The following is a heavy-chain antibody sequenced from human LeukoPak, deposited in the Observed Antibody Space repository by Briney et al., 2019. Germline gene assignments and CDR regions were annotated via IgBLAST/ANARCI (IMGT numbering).Heavy chain of an antibody. V-gene: IGHV4-31*03. CDR2: IYYSGGT. J-gene: IGHJ4*02. CDR1: GGSISSGGYY. Sequence: SETLSLTCTVSGGSISSGGYYWSWIRQHPGKGLEWIGYIYYSGGTYYNPSLKSRVTISVDTSKNQFSLKLGSVTAADTAVYYCAIRGLTGSETYFDYWGQGTLVTVSS. CDR3: AIRGLTGSETYFDY. D-gene: IGHD1-20*01.